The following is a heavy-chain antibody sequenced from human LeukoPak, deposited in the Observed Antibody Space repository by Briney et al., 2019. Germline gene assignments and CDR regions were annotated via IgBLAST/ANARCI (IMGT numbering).Heavy chain of an antibody. CDR2: ISRGANTI. J-gene: IGHJ4*02. D-gene: IGHD2-15*01. CDR3: ARDFLEDTL. V-gene: IGHV3-48*01. CDR1: GFTFSSYN. Sequence: GGSLTLSCAASGFTFSSYNMNWVRRSPGRGLEWLSYISRGANTIYYADSVKGRITISRDNAENSLYLQMDSLRAEDTAVYYCARDFLEDTLWGQGTLVTVSS.